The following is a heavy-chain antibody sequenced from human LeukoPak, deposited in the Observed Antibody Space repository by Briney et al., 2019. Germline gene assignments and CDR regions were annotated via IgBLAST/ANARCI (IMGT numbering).Heavy chain of an antibody. D-gene: IGHD2-2*01. CDR2: ISGSGGST. J-gene: IGHJ4*02. CDR1: GFTFSSYA. Sequence: GGSLSLSCAASGFTFSSYAMSWVRQAPGKGLEWVSAISGSGGSTYYADSVKGRFTISRDNSKNTLYLQMNSLRAEDTAVYYCAKGPPTEYQLLSTFDYWGQGTLVTVSS. CDR3: AKGPPTEYQLLSTFDY. V-gene: IGHV3-23*01.